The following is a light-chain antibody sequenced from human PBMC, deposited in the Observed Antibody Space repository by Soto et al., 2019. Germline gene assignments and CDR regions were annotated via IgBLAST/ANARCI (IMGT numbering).Light chain of an antibody. CDR3: QQYNNWPLT. J-gene: IGKJ4*01. Sequence: EIVMTQSPATLSVSPGERATLSCRASQSVSSDLAWYEQKPGQAPRLLIYGASTRATGIPARFSGSGSGTEFTLTISSLQSEDCAVYYYQQYNNWPLTFGGGTNVEIK. CDR1: QSVSSD. CDR2: GAS. V-gene: IGKV3-15*01.